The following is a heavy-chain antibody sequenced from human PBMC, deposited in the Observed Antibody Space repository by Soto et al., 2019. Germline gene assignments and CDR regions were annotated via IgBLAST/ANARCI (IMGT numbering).Heavy chain of an antibody. CDR2: ISTDGSST. D-gene: IGHD1-26*01. CDR1: GFSFSTYW. V-gene: IGHV3-74*01. CDR3: ARSTGGYYID. Sequence: EVQLVESGGGLVQPGGSLRLSCADSGFSFSTYWMHWVRQGPGKGLVWVSRISTDGSSTNYADSVRGRFTISRDNAKNTLYMQMNSLRAEDTAIYYWARSTGGYYIDWGQGTMVTVS. J-gene: IGHJ3*01.